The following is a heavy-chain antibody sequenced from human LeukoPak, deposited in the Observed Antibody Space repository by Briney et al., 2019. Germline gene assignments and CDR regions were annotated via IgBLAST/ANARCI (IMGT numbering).Heavy chain of an antibody. J-gene: IGHJ3*02. CDR1: GYTFTGYY. CDR2: INPNSGGT. V-gene: IGHV1-2*02. D-gene: IGHD3-3*01. CDR3: AYDFWSGYSPYDAFDI. Sequence: GASVKVSCKASGYTFTGYYMHWVRQAPGQGLEWMGWINPNSGGTNYAQKFQGRVTMTRDTSISTAYMELSRLRSDDTAVYYCAYDFWSGYSPYDAFDIWGQGTMVTVSS.